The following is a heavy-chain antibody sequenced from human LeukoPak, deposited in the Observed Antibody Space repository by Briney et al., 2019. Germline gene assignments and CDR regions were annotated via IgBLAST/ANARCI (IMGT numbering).Heavy chain of an antibody. CDR3: ARVGGCSSTSCYNRYAFDI. CDR2: IYTSGST. CDR1: GGSISSYY. V-gene: IGHV4-4*07. J-gene: IGHJ3*02. Sequence: SETLSLTCTVSGGSISSYYWSWIRQPAGKGLEWIGRIYTSGSTNYNPSLKSRVTMSVDTSKNQFSLKLSSVTAADTAVYYCARVGGCSSTSCYNRYAFDIWGQGTMVTVSS. D-gene: IGHD2-2*02.